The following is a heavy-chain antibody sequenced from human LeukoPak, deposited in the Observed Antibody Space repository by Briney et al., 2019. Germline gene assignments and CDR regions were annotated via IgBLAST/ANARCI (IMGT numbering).Heavy chain of an antibody. Sequence: PSETLSLTCTVSAGSISSSSYYWGWIRQPPGKGLEWIGSIYYSGSTYYNPSLKSRVTISVDTSKNQFSLKLSSVTAADTAVYYCARYRVRGVIIRHWGQGTLVTVSS. J-gene: IGHJ4*02. V-gene: IGHV4-39*01. D-gene: IGHD3-10*01. CDR3: ARYRVRGVIIRH. CDR2: IYYSGST. CDR1: AGSISSSSYY.